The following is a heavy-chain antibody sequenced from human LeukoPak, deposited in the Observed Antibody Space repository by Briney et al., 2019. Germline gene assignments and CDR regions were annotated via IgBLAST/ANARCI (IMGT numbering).Heavy chain of an antibody. CDR3: ANQYSSSWYPFDY. CDR1: GFTFSSYS. D-gene: IGHD6-13*01. J-gene: IGHJ4*02. Sequence: GGSLRLSCAASGFTFSSYSMNWVRQAPGKGLEWVSSISSSSYIYYADSVKGRFTISRDNSKNTLYLQMNSLRAEDTAVYYCANQYSSSWYPFDYWGQGTLVTVSS. CDR2: ISSSSYI. V-gene: IGHV3-21*04.